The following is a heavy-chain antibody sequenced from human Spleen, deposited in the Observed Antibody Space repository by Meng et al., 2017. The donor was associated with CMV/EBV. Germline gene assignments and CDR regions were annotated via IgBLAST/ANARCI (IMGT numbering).Heavy chain of an antibody. J-gene: IGHJ4*02. V-gene: IGHV1-46*01. CDR3: ARLGGPLWALDY. D-gene: IGHD3-16*01. CDR2: INPSVSST. Sequence: ASVKVSCKASGYTFTSYDINWVRQAPGQGLEWMGIINPSVSSTNYAQKFQGRVTMTRDTSTSTAYMELRSLRSDDTAVYYCARLGGPLWALDYWGQGTLVTVSS. CDR1: GYTFTSYD.